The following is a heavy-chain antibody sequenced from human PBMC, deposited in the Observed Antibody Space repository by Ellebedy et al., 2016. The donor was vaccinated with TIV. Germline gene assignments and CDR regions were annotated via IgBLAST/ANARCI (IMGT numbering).Heavy chain of an antibody. Sequence: AASVKVSCKASGYTFTGYYIHWVRQAPGQGLEWMGWINPNTGGTKYAQKFQGRVIMTRDTSISKGYLDLGSLRSDDTAVYFCARSRVDGSPSSGLDVWGQGTTVTVSS. CDR3: ARSRVDGSPSSGLDV. V-gene: IGHV1-2*02. D-gene: IGHD6-13*01. CDR1: GYTFTGYY. CDR2: INPNTGGT. J-gene: IGHJ6*02.